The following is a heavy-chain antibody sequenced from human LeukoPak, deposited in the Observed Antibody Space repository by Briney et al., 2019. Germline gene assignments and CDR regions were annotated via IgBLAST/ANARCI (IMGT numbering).Heavy chain of an antibody. CDR1: GGSFSGYY. J-gene: IGHJ5*02. CDR3: ARGGGYDLGWFDP. V-gene: IGHV4-34*01. Sequence: SETLSLTCAVYGGSFSGYYWSWIRQPPGKGLEWIGEINHSGSTNYNPSLKSRVTISVDTSKNQFSLKLSSVTAADTAVYYCARGGGYDLGWFDPWGQGTLVTVSS. D-gene: IGHD5-12*01. CDR2: INHSGST.